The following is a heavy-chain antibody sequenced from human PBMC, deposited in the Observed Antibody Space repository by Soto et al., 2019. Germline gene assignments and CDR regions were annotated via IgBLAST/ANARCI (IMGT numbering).Heavy chain of an antibody. CDR2: IYSGGNT. V-gene: IGHV3-53*01. J-gene: IGHJ6*02. CDR3: ARARGGYCSSSSCARGFYYFDLDV. D-gene: IGHD2-15*01. Sequence: GGSLRRSCAVSGSSVSTNYMNWIRQAQGKGLEWVSVIYSGGNTSYADSVKGRFTISRDISKNTVYLQMSGLRGDDTAVYYCARARGGYCSSSSCARGFYYFDLDVWGQGTTVTVSS. CDR1: GSSVSTNY.